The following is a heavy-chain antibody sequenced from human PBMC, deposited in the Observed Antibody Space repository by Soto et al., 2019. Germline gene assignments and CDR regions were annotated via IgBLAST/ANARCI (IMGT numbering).Heavy chain of an antibody. Sequence: NPSETMSLTCTVSGVSVSTNTQYWGWIRQSPGKGLEWIGSIYYSGSTYYNPSLKSRVTISVDTSKNQFSLKLSSVTAADTAVYYCATQSRVYDSSGYIDYWGQGTLVTVSS. V-gene: IGHV4-39*07. CDR3: ATQSRVYDSSGYIDY. D-gene: IGHD3-22*01. CDR1: GVSVSTNTQY. CDR2: IYYSGST. J-gene: IGHJ4*02.